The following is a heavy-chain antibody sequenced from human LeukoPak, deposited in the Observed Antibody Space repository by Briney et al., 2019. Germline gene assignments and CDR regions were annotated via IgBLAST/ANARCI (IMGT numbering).Heavy chain of an antibody. D-gene: IGHD2-8*01. CDR3: TRHRQYDADVFDI. J-gene: IGHJ3*02. CDR1: GGSISSYY. Sequence: SETLSLTCTVSGGSISSYYWSWIRQPPGKGQEWIGYISYSGSTKYNPSLKSRVTISIDTSKEQFSLNLSSVTAADTAVYYCTRHRQYDADVFDIWGQGTMVTVSS. V-gene: IGHV4-59*08. CDR2: ISYSGST.